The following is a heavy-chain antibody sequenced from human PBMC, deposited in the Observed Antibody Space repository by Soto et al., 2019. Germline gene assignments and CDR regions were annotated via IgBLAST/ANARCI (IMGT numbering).Heavy chain of an antibody. CDR2: IYYSGST. D-gene: IGHD6-19*01. CDR1: GGSISSYY. V-gene: IGHV4-59*01. Sequence: SETLSLTCTVSGGSISSYYWSWIRQPPGKGLEWIGYIYYSGSTNYNPSLKSRVTISVDTSKNQFSLKLSSVTAADTAVYYCERDTGWYGGFDPWGQGTLVTVSS. CDR3: ERDTGWYGGFDP. J-gene: IGHJ5*02.